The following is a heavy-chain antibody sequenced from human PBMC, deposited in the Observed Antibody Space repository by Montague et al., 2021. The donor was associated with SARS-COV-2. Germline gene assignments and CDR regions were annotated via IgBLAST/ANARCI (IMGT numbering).Heavy chain of an antibody. Sequence: SLRLYCAASGFTFSSYAMHWVRQAPGKGLEWVAVISYDGSNKYYADSVKGRFTISRDNSKNTLYLQMNSLRAEDTAVYYCARDGSWYYDSSGYYYRPHLGGGASYFDYWGQGTLVTVSS. CDR3: ARDGSWYYDSSGYYYRPHLGGGASYFDY. CDR2: ISYDGSNK. D-gene: IGHD3-22*01. J-gene: IGHJ4*02. CDR1: GFTFSSYA. V-gene: IGHV3-30-3*01.